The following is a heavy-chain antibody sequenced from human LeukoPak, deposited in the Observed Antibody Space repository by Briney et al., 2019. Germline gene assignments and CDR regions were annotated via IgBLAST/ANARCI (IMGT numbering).Heavy chain of an antibody. D-gene: IGHD3-16*01. J-gene: IGHJ3*02. Sequence: PGGSLRLSCAASGFTFSSYAMSWVRQAPGKGLEWVSDISGSGGSTYYADSVKGRFTISGDNSKNTLYLQMYSLRAEDTAVYYCAKHLGTYPGEDAFDIWGQGTMVTVSS. V-gene: IGHV3-23*01. CDR2: ISGSGGST. CDR3: AKHLGTYPGEDAFDI. CDR1: GFTFSSYA.